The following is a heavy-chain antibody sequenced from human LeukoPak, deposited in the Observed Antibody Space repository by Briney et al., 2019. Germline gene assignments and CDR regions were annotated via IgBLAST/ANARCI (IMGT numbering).Heavy chain of an antibody. V-gene: IGHV3-33*01. D-gene: IGHD3-3*01. CDR3: ARDTSYDFWSGYFDY. Sequence: PGRSLGLSCAASGFTFSNYGMHWVRRAPGKGLEWVAVIWYDGSNKYYADSVKGRFTISRDNSKNTLYLQMNSLRAEDTAVYYCARDTSYDFWSGYFDYWGQGTLVTVSS. CDR1: GFTFSNYG. CDR2: IWYDGSNK. J-gene: IGHJ4*02.